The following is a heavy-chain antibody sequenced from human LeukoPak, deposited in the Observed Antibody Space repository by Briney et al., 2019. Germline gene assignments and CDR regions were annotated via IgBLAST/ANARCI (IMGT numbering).Heavy chain of an antibody. CDR3: ARRLAYCGGDCYENWFDP. Sequence: GASVKVSCKASGYTFTSYDINWVRQAPGQGLEWMGWISAYNGNTNYAQKLQGRVTMTTDTSTSTAYMELRSLRSDDTAVYYCARRLAYCGGDCYENWFDPWGQGTLVTVSS. J-gene: IGHJ5*02. CDR1: GYTFTSYD. V-gene: IGHV1-18*01. CDR2: ISAYNGNT. D-gene: IGHD2-21*02.